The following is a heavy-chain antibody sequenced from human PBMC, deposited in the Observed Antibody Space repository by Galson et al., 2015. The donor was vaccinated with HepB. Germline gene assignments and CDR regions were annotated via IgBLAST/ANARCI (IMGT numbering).Heavy chain of an antibody. D-gene: IGHD6-6*01. Sequence: SVKVSCKASGYTFTSYYMHWVRQAPGQGLEWMGIINPSGGSTSYAQKFQGRVTMTRDTSTSTVYMELSSLRSEDTAVYYCVRDSANEYKENWFDPSGPGTLVTVSS. J-gene: IGHJ5*02. CDR1: GYTFTSYY. CDR2: INPSGGST. V-gene: IGHV1-46*01. CDR3: VRDSANEYKENWFDP.